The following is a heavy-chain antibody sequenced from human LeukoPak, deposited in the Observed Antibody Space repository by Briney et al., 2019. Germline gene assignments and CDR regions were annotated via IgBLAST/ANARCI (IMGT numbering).Heavy chain of an antibody. CDR1: GFTFSSYA. CDR2: ISGSGGST. V-gene: IGHV3-23*01. Sequence: GGSLRLSCAASGFTFSSYAMSWVRQPPGKGLEWVSAISGSGGSTYYADSVKDRFTISRDNSKNTLYLQMNSLRAEDTAVYYCANGDMIVVVGDYWGQGTLVTVSS. J-gene: IGHJ4*02. D-gene: IGHD2-15*01. CDR3: ANGDMIVVVGDY.